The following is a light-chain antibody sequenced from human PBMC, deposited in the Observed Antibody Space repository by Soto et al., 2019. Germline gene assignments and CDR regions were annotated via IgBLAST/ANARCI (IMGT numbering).Light chain of an antibody. CDR3: QQYNSYSQT. CDR1: QSINGW. CDR2: KAS. Sequence: DIQLTQSPSTLSASVGDRVTITCRASQSINGWLAWYQQKPGQAPNLLIYKASTLESGVPSRFSGSGSGTEFTLTISSLQPDDFATYYCQQYNSYSQTFGRGNKVDIK. J-gene: IGKJ1*01. V-gene: IGKV1-5*03.